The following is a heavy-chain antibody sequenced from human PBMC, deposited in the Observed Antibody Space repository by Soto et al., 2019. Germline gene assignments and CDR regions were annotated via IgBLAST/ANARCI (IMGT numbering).Heavy chain of an antibody. CDR2: IKKDGSEK. CDR1: GFTFSGYW. D-gene: IGHD3-3*01. Sequence: GGSLRLSCAASGFTFSGYWMTWVRQARGKGLEWVANIKKDGSEKYYVDSVKGRFTISRDNTKNSLYLQMNSLRTEDTAVYYCARARAPLQFLEWFDYWGQGTLVTVSS. CDR3: ARARAPLQFLEWFDY. J-gene: IGHJ5*01. V-gene: IGHV3-7*03.